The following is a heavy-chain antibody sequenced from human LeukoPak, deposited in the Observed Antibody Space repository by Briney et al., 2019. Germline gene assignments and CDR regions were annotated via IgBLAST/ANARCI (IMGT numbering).Heavy chain of an antibody. D-gene: IGHD5-12*01. CDR3: IHSGYDLGDY. CDR2: IYYSGST. Sequence: PSETLSLTCTVSGGSISSSSYYWGWIRQPPGKGLEWIGSIYYSGSTYYNPSPKSRVTISVDTSKNQFSLKLSSVTAADTAVYYCIHSGYDLGDYWGQGTLVTVSS. V-gene: IGHV4-39*01. CDR1: GGSISSSSYY. J-gene: IGHJ4*02.